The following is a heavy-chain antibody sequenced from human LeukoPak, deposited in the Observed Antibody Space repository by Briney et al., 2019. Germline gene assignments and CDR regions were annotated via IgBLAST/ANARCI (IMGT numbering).Heavy chain of an antibody. Sequence: KPSETLSLTCAVYGGSFSGYYWSWIRQPPGMGLEWIGEINHSGSTNYNPSLKSRVTISVDTSKNQFSLKLSSVTAADTAVYYCARGSVNYCSSTSCPGAFDIWGQGTMVTVSS. V-gene: IGHV4-34*01. CDR2: INHSGST. CDR1: GGSFSGYY. J-gene: IGHJ3*02. D-gene: IGHD2-2*01. CDR3: ARGSVNYCSSTSCPGAFDI.